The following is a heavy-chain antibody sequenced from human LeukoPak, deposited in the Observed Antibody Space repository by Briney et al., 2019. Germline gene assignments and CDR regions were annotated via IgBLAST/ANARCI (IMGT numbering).Heavy chain of an antibody. D-gene: IGHD5-24*01. J-gene: IGHJ4*02. CDR1: GFNFNNYW. CDR2: VNEPGNGK. CDR3: ARDDVEGFFDH. Sequence: GGSLRLSCAASGFNFNNYWMSWVRQVPGKGLQWVGNVNEPGNGKQYVDSVKGRFTISRDNARNLLYLQMDDLRAEDTATYLCARDDVEGFFDHWGQGTLVTVSS. V-gene: IGHV3-7*03.